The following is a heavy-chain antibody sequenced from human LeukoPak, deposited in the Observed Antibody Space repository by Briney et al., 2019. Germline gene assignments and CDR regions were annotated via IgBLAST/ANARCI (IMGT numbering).Heavy chain of an antibody. J-gene: IGHJ6*04. CDR3: AELGITMIGGV. CDR1: GFTFRNYD. V-gene: IGHV3-23*01. Sequence: GGSLRLSCAASGFTFRNYDMSWVRQAPGKGLEWVSAISGPVDNTYYADSVKGRFTISRDSSKNSLYLQMNSLRAEDTAVYYCAELGITMIGGVWGKGTTVTISS. D-gene: IGHD3-10*02. CDR2: ISGPVDNT.